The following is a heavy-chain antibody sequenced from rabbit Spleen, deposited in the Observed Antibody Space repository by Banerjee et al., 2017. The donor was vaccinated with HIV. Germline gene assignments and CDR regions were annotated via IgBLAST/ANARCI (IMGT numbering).Heavy chain of an antibody. J-gene: IGHJ4*01. D-gene: IGHD8-1*01. Sequence: QSLEESGGGLVKPGASLTLTCKASGFSFNSDYDMCWVRQAPGKGLEWIACIRTTDGDTWYATWARGRFTVSKTSSTTVTLQMTSLTAAETATYFCARADSTYPFKLWGQGTLVTVS. V-gene: IGHV1S40*01. CDR3: ARADSTYPFKL. CDR1: GFSFNSDYD. CDR2: IRTTDGDT.